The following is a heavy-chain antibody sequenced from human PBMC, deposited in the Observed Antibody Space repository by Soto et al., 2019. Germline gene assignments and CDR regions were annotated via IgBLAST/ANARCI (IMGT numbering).Heavy chain of an antibody. V-gene: IGHV3-74*01. CDR3: ARDYTYYDFWSGSGSFDY. Sequence: GGSLRLSCAASGFTFSSYWMHWVRQAPGKGLVWVSRINSDGGSTSYADSVKGRFTISRDNAKNTLYLQMNSLRAEDTAGYYCARDYTYYDFWSGSGSFDYWGQGTLVTVSS. D-gene: IGHD3-3*01. CDR2: INSDGGST. J-gene: IGHJ4*02. CDR1: GFTFSSYW.